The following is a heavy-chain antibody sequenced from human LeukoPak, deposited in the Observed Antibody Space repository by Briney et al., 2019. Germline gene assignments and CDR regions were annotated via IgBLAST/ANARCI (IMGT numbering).Heavy chain of an antibody. CDR3: ARKPRLGYYGMDV. CDR1: GFTFSDYW. Sequence: GGSLRLSCAASGFTFSDYWMTWVRQAPGKGLERLATIKKDGSEKYYVDSVKGRFTISRDNSKNTLYLQMNSLRAEDTAVYYCARKPRLGYYGMDVWGQGTTVTVSS. J-gene: IGHJ6*02. V-gene: IGHV3-7*01. CDR2: IKKDGSEK.